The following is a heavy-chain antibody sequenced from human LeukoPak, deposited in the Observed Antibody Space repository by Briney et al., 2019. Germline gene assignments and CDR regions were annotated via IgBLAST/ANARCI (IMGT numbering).Heavy chain of an antibody. J-gene: IGHJ4*02. CDR1: GFTFSSYW. CDR3: ARDPNTGDLDY. D-gene: IGHD5-18*01. CDR2: INSDGSST. V-gene: IGHV3-74*01. Sequence: PGGSLRLSCAASGFTFSSYWMHWVRQAPGEGLVWVSRINSDGSSTSYADSVKGRFTISRDNAKNTLYLQMNSLRAEDTAVYYCARDPNTGDLDYWGQGTLVTVSS.